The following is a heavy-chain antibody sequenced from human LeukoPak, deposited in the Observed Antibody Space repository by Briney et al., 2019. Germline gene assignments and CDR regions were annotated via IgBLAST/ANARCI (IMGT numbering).Heavy chain of an antibody. CDR1: GFTFSSYA. V-gene: IGHV3-23*01. CDR2: ISGSGGST. CDR3: AKDVYSSSWYASPTDY. Sequence: GGSLRLSCAASGFTFSSYAMSWVRQAPGKGLEWVSAISGSGGSTYYADSVKGRFTISRDNSKNTLYLQMNSLRAEDTAVYYCAKDVYSSSWYASPTDYWGQGTLVTVSS. D-gene: IGHD6-13*01. J-gene: IGHJ4*02.